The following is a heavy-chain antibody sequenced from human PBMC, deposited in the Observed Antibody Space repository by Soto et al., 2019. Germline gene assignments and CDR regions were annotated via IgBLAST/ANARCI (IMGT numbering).Heavy chain of an antibody. CDR1: GGSISSGGYS. CDR2: IYHSGST. V-gene: IGHV4-30-2*01. CDR3: ARYSGSFYFDD. D-gene: IGHD1-26*01. Sequence: QLQLQESGSGLVKPSQTLSLTCAVSGGSISSGGYSWRWLRQPPGKGLEWIAYIYHSGSTYYNLSLKSRGTMSIDKSKNQFSLKLSSVTAADTAVYYCARYSGSFYFDDWGQGTLVTVSS. J-gene: IGHJ4*02.